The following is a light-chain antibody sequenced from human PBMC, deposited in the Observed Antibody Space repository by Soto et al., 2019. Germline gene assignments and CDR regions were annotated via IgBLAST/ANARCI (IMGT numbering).Light chain of an antibody. J-gene: IGLJ2*01. V-gene: IGLV2-14*01. CDR1: SSDVGGYVF. CDR3: HSYTSSTTLGV. CDR2: EVS. Sequence: QSALTQPASVSGSPGQSITISCTGTSSDVGGYVFVSWYQQHPGKAPKLIIYEVSNRPYWVSLRFSGSKSGNTASLTISGLQAEDEADYYCHSYTSSTTLGVFGGGTQLTVL.